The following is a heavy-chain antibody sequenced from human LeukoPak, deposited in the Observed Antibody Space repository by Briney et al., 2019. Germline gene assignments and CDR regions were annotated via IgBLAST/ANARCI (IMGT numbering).Heavy chain of an antibody. J-gene: IGHJ4*02. CDR1: GGSISSGSYY. Sequence: PSETLSLTCTVSGGSISSGSYYWSWIRQPAGKGLEWIGRIYTSGSTNYNPSLKSRVTMSVDTSKNQFSLKLTSVSAADTAVYYCARGSGYSYGYPFDYWGQGTLVTVSS. CDR3: ARGSGYSYGYPFDY. CDR2: IYTSGST. V-gene: IGHV4-61*02. D-gene: IGHD5-18*01.